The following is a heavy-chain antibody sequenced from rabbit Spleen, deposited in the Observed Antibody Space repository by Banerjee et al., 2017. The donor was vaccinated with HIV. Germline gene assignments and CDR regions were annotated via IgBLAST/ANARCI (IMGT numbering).Heavy chain of an antibody. D-gene: IGHD4-1*01. J-gene: IGHJ4*01. CDR3: VREVAARFKL. Sequence: QEQLGESGGGLVQPGGTRTLSCKASAFDFSSGGWSWVRQAPGKGLEWIGYIDPVFGITYFANWVNGRFTISSHNAQNTLFLQLNSLTAADTATYFCVREVAARFKLWGQGTLVTVS. CDR1: AFDFSSGG. V-gene: IGHV1S47*01. CDR2: IDPVFGIT.